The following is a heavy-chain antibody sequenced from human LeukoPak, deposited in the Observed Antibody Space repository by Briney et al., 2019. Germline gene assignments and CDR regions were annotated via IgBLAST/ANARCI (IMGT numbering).Heavy chain of an antibody. V-gene: IGHV3-23*01. CDR1: GFTFSNYA. CDR3: ARDLYRTHDYDSTNYSAFDY. D-gene: IGHD3-16*01. J-gene: IGHJ4*02. CDR2: ISGSGGST. Sequence: GGSLRLSCAASGFTFSNYAMNWVRQAPGKGLEWVSAISGSGGSTFYADSVKGRFTISRDNSKSTLYLQMNSLRAEDTAVYYCARDLYRTHDYDSTNYSAFDYWGQGTLVTVSS.